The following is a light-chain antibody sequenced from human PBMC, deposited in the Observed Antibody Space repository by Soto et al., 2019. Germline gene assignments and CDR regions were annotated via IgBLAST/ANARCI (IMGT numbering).Light chain of an antibody. CDR2: NDD. CDR3: GTWDASLSAGV. V-gene: IGLV1-51*01. CDR1: SSNIETNP. J-gene: IGLJ2*01. Sequence: QSVLTQPPSVSAAPGQKVTISCSGSSSNIETNPVSWYRHLPGTVPKLLIHNDDKRPSGIPDRFSGSKSGTSATLGITGLQTGDEADYYCGTWDASLSAGVFGGGTNVTVL.